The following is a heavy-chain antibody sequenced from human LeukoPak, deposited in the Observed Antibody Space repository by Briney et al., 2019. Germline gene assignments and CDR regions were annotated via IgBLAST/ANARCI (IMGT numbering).Heavy chain of an antibody. D-gene: IGHD1-26*01. V-gene: IGHV7-4-1*02. CDR1: GYTFTSYA. Sequence: ASVKVSCKAPGYTFTSYAMNWVRQAPGQGLEWMGWINTNTGNPTYAQGFTGRFVFSLDTSVSTAYLQISSLKAEDTAVYYCARDKVVGGSYYISLDAFDIWGQGTMVTVSS. CDR2: INTNTGNP. CDR3: ARDKVVGGSYYISLDAFDI. J-gene: IGHJ3*02.